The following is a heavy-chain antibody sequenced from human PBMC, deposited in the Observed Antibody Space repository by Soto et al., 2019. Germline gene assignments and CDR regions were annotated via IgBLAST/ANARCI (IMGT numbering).Heavy chain of an antibody. CDR1: CYSISSGYY. CDR2: IYHSGST. V-gene: IGHV4-38-2*02. J-gene: IGHJ5*02. Sequence: SETLSLTCAVSCYSISSGYYWGWIRQPPGKGLEWIGSIYHSGSTYYNPSLKSRVTISVDTSKNQFSLKLSSVTAADTAVYYCARDPDYDILTGYSSGWFDPWGQGTLVTVSS. D-gene: IGHD3-9*01. CDR3: ARDPDYDILTGYSSGWFDP.